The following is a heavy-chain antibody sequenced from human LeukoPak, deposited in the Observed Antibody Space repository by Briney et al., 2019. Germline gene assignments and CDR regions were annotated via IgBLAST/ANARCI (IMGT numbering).Heavy chain of an antibody. J-gene: IGHJ6*03. D-gene: IGHD3-10*01. V-gene: IGHV1-2*02. CDR2: INPNSGGT. CDR1: GYTFTGYY. Sequence: ASVKVSCKASGYTFTGYYMHWVRQAPGQGLEWMGWINPNSGGTNYAQKFQGRVTMTRDTSISTAYMELSRLRSDDTAVYYCARGIPLLSYGSGSYYEYYYYMDVWGKGTTVTISS. CDR3: ARGIPLLSYGSGSYYEYYYYMDV.